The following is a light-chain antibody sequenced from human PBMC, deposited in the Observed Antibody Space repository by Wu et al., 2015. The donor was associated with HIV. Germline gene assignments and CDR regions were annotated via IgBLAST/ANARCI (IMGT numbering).Light chain of an antibody. V-gene: IGKV3-15*01. CDR3: QQYNDWPRT. CDR1: RLLPPN. CDR2: GSS. J-gene: IGKJ1*01. Sequence: PRERKPPFLQGQYRLLPPNLASVSAETLARLPRLLIYGSSTRATGVPSRFSGGGSGTDFTLTISSMQSEDFAVYYCQQYNDWPRTFGQGTKVEIK.